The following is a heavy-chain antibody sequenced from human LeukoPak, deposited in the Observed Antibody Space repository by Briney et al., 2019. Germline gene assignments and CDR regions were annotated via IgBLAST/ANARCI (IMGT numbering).Heavy chain of an antibody. CDR3: ARDYRRDFWSGYYFDY. J-gene: IGHJ4*02. CDR2: IKQDGSEK. V-gene: IGHV3-7*01. D-gene: IGHD3-3*01. Sequence: GGSLRLSCAASGFTFSSYWMSWGRQAPGKGLEWVANIKQDGSEKYYVDSVKGRFTISRDNAKNSLYLQMDSLRAEDTAVYYCARDYRRDFWSGYYFDYWGQGTLVTVSS. CDR1: GFTFSSYW.